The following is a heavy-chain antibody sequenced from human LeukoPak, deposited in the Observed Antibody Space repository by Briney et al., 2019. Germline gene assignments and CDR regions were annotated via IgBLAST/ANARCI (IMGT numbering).Heavy chain of an antibody. CDR2: IQAKAYGGAT. Sequence: GRSLRLSCSTSGFTFGDYAMSWVRQAPGKGLEWVGFIQAKAYGGATKYAASVNSRFSISRDDSQSIANLQMNDLKTEDTAVYYCTRAPHPRCSSSGCYLDYWGQGTLVTVSS. J-gene: IGHJ4*02. CDR1: GFTFGDYA. D-gene: IGHD2-2*01. CDR3: TRAPHPRCSSSGCYLDY. V-gene: IGHV3-49*04.